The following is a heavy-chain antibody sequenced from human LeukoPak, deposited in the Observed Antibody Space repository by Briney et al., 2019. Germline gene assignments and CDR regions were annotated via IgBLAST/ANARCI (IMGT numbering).Heavy chain of an antibody. CDR2: ISSSRSYI. CDR3: ASLAVVVPAAIKAFDY. J-gene: IGHJ4*02. CDR1: GFTFSSYS. D-gene: IGHD2-2*02. Sequence: GGSLRLSCAASGFTFSSYSMNWVRQAPGKGLEWVSSISSSRSYIYYADSVKGRFTISRDNAKNSLYLQMNSLRAEDTAVYYCASLAVVVPAAIKAFDYWGQGTLVTVSS. V-gene: IGHV3-21*01.